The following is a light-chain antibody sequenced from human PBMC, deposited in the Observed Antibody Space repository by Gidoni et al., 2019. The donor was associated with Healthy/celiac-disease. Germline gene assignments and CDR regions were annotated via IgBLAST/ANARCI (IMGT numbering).Light chain of an antibody. Sequence: DIVMTQSPLSLPVTPGEPASISCRSSQSLLHSNGYNYLDWYLQQPGQSPQLLIYLGSNRASGVPDRFSGSGSGTDFTLKISRVEAEDVGVYYCMQALQTPPCSFGQGTKLEIK. CDR3: MQALQTPPCS. CDR1: QSLLHSNGYNY. V-gene: IGKV2-28*01. J-gene: IGKJ2*04. CDR2: LGS.